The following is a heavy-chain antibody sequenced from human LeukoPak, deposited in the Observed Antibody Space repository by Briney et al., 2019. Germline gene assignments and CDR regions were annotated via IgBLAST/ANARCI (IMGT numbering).Heavy chain of an antibody. D-gene: IGHD2-2*02. CDR2: INHSGST. Sequence: TSETLSLTCAVYGGSFSGYYWSWIRQPPGKGLEWIGEINHSGSTNYNPSLKSRVTISVDTSKNQFSLKLSSVTAADTAVYYCARSYCSSTSCYRSTYYYGMDVWGQGTTVTVSS. CDR1: GGSFSGYY. V-gene: IGHV4-34*01. J-gene: IGHJ6*02. CDR3: ARSYCSSTSCYRSTYYYGMDV.